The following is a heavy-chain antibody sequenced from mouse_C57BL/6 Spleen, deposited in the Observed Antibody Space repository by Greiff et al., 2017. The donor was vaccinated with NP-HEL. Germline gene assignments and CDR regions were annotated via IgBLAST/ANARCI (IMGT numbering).Heavy chain of an antibody. Sequence: QVQLQQSGPGLVQPSQSLSITCTVSGFSLTSYGVHWVRQSPGKGLEWLGVIWSGGSTDYNAAFISRLSISKDNSKSQVFFKMNSLQADDTAIYYCAISKGFYYWYFDVWGTGTTVTVSS. CDR1: GFSLTSYG. D-gene: IGHD3-3*01. CDR2: IWSGGST. CDR3: AISKGFYYWYFDV. J-gene: IGHJ1*03. V-gene: IGHV2-2*01.